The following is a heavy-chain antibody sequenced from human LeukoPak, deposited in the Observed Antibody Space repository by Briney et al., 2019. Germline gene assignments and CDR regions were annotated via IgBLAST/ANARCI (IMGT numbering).Heavy chain of an antibody. V-gene: IGHV3-7*01. D-gene: IGHD2-2*01. CDR1: GFTFSSYW. Sequence: GGSLRLSCAASGFTFSSYWMSWVRQAPGKGLEWVANIKQEGSEKYYVDSVKGRFTISRDNAKNSLYLQMNSLRAEDTAVYYCARTGYCSSTSCYQDYYYYMDVWGKGTTVTVSS. CDR2: IKQEGSEK. CDR3: ARTGYCSSTSCYQDYYYYMDV. J-gene: IGHJ6*03.